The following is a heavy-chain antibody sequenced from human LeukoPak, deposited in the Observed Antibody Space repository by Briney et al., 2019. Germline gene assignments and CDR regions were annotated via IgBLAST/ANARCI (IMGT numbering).Heavy chain of an antibody. CDR3: ARSTGLRYFAWWPFDY. CDR2: IYCSGST. J-gene: IGHJ4*02. Sequence: SETLSLTCTASGGSISSHYWSWIRQPPGKGLEWIGYIYCSGSTNYNPSLKSRVTISVDTSKNQFSLKLSSVTAADTAVYYCARSTGLRYFAWWPFDYWGQGTLVTVSS. CDR1: GGSISSHY. D-gene: IGHD3-9*01. V-gene: IGHV4-59*11.